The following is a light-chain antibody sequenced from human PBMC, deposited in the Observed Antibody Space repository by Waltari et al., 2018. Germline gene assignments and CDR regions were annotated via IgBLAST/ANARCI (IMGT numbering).Light chain of an antibody. CDR2: NVS. CDR1: SSDVGTHKY. CDR3: CSYAGSSNWV. J-gene: IGLJ3*02. Sequence: QSALTQPRPVSGSPGQSVTISCTGPSSDVGTHKYFPWYLQHPGKAPKLIIYNVSERPSGVPDRFSGSKSGNTASLTISGLQAEDEADYYCCSYAGSSNWVFGGGTKLTVL. V-gene: IGLV2-11*01.